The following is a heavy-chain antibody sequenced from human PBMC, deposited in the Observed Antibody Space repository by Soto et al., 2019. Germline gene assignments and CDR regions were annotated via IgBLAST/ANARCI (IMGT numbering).Heavy chain of an antibody. V-gene: IGHV3-23*01. D-gene: IGHD2-2*01. CDR3: AKTPLSSLVEVLLDY. CDR1: GFTFSSYA. J-gene: IGHJ4*02. CDR2: ISGSGGST. Sequence: VGSLRLSCAASGFTFSSYAMSWVRQAPGKGLEWVSAISGSGGSTYYADSVKGRFTISRDNSKNTLYLQMNSLRAEDTAVYYCAKTPLSSLVEVLLDYWGQGTLVTVSS.